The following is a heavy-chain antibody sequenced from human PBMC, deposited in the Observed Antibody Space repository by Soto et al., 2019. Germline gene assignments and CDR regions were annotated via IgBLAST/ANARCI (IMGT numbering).Heavy chain of an antibody. V-gene: IGHV1-69*13. CDR2: IIPIFGTA. J-gene: IGHJ6*02. CDR3: AKESYYGMDV. CDR1: GGTFSSYA. Sequence: SLKVSCKASGGTFSSYAISWVRQAPGQGLEWMGGIIPIFGTANYAQKFQGRVTITADESTSTAYMELSSLRSEDTAVYYCAKESYYGMDVWGQGTTVTVSS.